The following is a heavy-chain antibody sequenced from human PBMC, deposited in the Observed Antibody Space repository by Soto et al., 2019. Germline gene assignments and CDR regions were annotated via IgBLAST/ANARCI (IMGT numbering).Heavy chain of an antibody. CDR3: AKEDTSSGSLDY. V-gene: IGHV3-23*01. J-gene: IGHJ4*02. Sequence: SWFRQAPGKGLEWVSGISDSGATTYYADSVRGRFTISRDNSKNTLYLQMKSLRAEDSASYYCAKEDTSSGSLDYWGQGALVTVSS. D-gene: IGHD6-19*01. CDR2: ISDSGATT.